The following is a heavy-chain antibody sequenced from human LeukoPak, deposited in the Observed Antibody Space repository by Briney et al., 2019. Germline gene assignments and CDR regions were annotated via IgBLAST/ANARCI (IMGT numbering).Heavy chain of an antibody. Sequence: ASVKVSCKASGYTFPSYGLLWVRQPPGQGLEWMGWISAYNGNTNYAQKLQSRVTMTTDTSTSTAYMEQRSLRFDGTAVYCGARFGDGSSFDHWGQGTLVTVSS. D-gene: IGHD3-10*01. CDR3: ARFGDGSSFDH. V-gene: IGHV1-18*01. J-gene: IGHJ4*02. CDR2: ISAYNGNT. CDR1: GYTFPSYG.